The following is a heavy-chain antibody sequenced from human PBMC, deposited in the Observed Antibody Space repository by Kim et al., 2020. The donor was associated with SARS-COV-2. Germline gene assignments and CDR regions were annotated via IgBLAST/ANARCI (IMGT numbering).Heavy chain of an antibody. Sequence: GESLKISCKGSGYSFTSYWIGWVRQMPGKGLEWMGIIYPGDSDTRYSPSFQGQVTISADKSISTAYLQWSSLKASDTAMYYCARHSGGQQLEGVWFDPWGQGTLVTVSS. CDR1: GYSFTSYW. J-gene: IGHJ5*02. D-gene: IGHD6-13*01. CDR3: ARHSGGQQLEGVWFDP. V-gene: IGHV5-51*01. CDR2: IYPGDSDT.